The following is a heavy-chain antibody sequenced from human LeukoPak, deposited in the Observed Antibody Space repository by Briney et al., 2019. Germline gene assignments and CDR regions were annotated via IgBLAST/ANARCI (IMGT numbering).Heavy chain of an antibody. J-gene: IGHJ4*02. D-gene: IGHD3-3*01. V-gene: IGHV3-15*01. CDR2: IKSKTDGGTT. CDR3: TTDEDDFWSGFFDY. Sequence: PSETLSLTCAVYGGSFSGYYWSWIRQAPGKGLEWVGRIKSKTDGGTTDYAAPVKGRFTISRDDSKNTLYLQMNSLKTEDTAVYYCTTDEDDFWSGFFDYWGQGTLVTVSS. CDR1: GGSFSGYY.